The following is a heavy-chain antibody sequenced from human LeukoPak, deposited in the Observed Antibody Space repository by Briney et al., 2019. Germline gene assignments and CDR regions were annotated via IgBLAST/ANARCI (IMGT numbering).Heavy chain of an antibody. V-gene: IGHV3-73*01. CDR2: IRSKANSYAT. CDR1: GFTFSGSA. Sequence: GGSLKLSCAASGFTFSGSAMHWVRQASGKGLEWVGRIRSKANSYATAYAASVKGRFTISRDDSKNTAYLQMNSLKTEDTAVYYCTSRYYDILTGYFLFDYWGQGTLVTASS. J-gene: IGHJ4*02. D-gene: IGHD3-9*01. CDR3: TSRYYDILTGYFLFDY.